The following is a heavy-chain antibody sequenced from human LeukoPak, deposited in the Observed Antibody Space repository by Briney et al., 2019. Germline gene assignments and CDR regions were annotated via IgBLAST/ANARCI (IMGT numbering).Heavy chain of an antibody. CDR1: GGPISGYF. CDR2: IHDNGRT. CDR3: ARVGGYSGFY. D-gene: IGHD5-12*01. J-gene: IGHJ4*02. V-gene: IGHV4-59*01. Sequence: SETLSLTCTVSGGPISGYFWSWSRQPPGKGLEWIGYIHDNGRTTYNPSLRSRVTISVDTSKGQFSLKLNSLTTTDTAVYYCARVGGYSGFYWGQGTLLTVSS.